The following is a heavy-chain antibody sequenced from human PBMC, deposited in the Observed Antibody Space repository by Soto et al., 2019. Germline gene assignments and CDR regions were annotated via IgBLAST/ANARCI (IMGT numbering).Heavy chain of an antibody. J-gene: IGHJ4*02. Sequence: GRVLRLSCAASGFTFSSCAMSWVRQAPGKGLEWVSAISGSGGSTYYADSVKGRFTISRDNSKNTLYLQMNSLRAEDTAVYYCAKTRDYDFWSGYAHWGQGTLVTASS. CDR1: GFTFSSCA. CDR2: ISGSGGST. D-gene: IGHD3-3*01. CDR3: AKTRDYDFWSGYAH. V-gene: IGHV3-23*01.